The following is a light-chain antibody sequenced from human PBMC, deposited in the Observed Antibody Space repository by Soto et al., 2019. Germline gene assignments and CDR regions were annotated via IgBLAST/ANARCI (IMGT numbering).Light chain of an antibody. CDR2: GAS. V-gene: IGKV1-39*01. Sequence: DILMTQSPSSLSASVGDRVTIVCRASQSITNYLNWYQQKPEKAPKLLIHGASSLQSGVTSRFSGSGSGTDFTLTISSLQPEDFATYYCQQSYNTPYTFGQGTKMEI. CDR3: QQSYNTPYT. CDR1: QSITNY. J-gene: IGKJ2*01.